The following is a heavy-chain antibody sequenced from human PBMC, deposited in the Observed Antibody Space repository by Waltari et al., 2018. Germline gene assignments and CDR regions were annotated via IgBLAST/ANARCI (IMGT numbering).Heavy chain of an antibody. CDR2: CYSGGTT. J-gene: IGHJ4*02. CDR1: ELTVSSSC. V-gene: IGHV3-53*01. CDR3: ARDPLYYFDS. Sequence: EVQLVESGGGLVQHGGSLSLSCAASELTVSSSCMHWVRQAPGKGLEWVSLCYSGGTTYYAGSVEGRFTISRDISTNTVYLQMNSLTAEDTAVYYCARDPLYYFDSWGQGALVTVSS.